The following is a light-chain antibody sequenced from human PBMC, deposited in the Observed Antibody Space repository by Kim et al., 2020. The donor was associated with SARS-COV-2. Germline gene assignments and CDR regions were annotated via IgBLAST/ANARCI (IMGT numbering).Light chain of an antibody. V-gene: IGLV3-21*04. Sequence: APGKAARITCGGDNIGSKTVHWYQQKAGQAPVLAIYYHGDRPSGIPERFSGSSSGNTATLTIIRVEAGDEADYYCQVWDSSSDHRVFGGGTQLTVL. CDR3: QVWDSSSDHRV. J-gene: IGLJ2*01. CDR1: NIGSKT. CDR2: YHG.